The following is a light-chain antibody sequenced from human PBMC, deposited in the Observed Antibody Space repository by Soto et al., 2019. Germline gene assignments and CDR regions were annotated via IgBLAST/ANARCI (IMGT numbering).Light chain of an antibody. V-gene: IGLV1-51*01. CDR3: GTWDSSLSAVI. J-gene: IGLJ2*01. CDR2: DNN. CDR1: SSNIGNNNY. Sequence: QSVLTQPPSVSAAPGQKVTISCSGSSSNIGNNNYVSWYQQLPGTAPKLLIYDNNKRPSGIPDRFSGSKSGTSATLGITGLQTGDEADYYCGTWDSSLSAVIFGGGTQLTVL.